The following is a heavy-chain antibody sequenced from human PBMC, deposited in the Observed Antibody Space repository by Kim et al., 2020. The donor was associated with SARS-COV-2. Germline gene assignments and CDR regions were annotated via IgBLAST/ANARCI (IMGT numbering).Heavy chain of an antibody. CDR2: IYYSGST. J-gene: IGHJ3*02. V-gene: IGHV4-59*13. CDR1: GGSISSYY. CDR3: AREGIGDCSSTSCQRAFDI. Sequence: SETLSLTCTVSGGSISSYYWSWIRQPPGKGLEWIGYIYYSGSTNYNPSLTSRVTISVDTSKNQFSLTLSSVTAADTAVYYCAREGIGDCSSTSCQRAFDIWGQGTMVTVSA. D-gene: IGHD2-2*01.